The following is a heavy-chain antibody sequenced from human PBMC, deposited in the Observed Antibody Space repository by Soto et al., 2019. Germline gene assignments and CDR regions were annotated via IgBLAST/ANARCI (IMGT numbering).Heavy chain of an antibody. CDR2: IYNSGST. CDR1: GYSITTGYY. Sequence: SETLSLTCAVSGYSITTGYYWGWIRQSPGKGLEWIGRIYNSGSTYYNPSLKSRVTISVDTSKNQFSLKLSSVTAADTAVYYCARATYYFHSSGYAYHFDYWGQGTQVTVS. D-gene: IGHD3-22*01. V-gene: IGHV4-38-2*01. J-gene: IGHJ4*02. CDR3: ARATYYFHSSGYAYHFDY.